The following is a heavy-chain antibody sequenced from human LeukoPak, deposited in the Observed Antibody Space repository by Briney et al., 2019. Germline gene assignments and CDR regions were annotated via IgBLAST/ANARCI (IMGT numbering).Heavy chain of an antibody. CDR1: GYTFPGYY. Sequence: ASVKVSCKASGYTFPGYYMHWVRQAPGQGLEWMGRINPNSGGTNYAQKFQGRVTMTRDTSISTAYMELSRLRSDDTAVYYCAREKTGDNWNVVGVDYWGQGTLVTVSS. CDR3: AREKTGDNWNVVGVDY. CDR2: INPNSGGT. V-gene: IGHV1-2*06. J-gene: IGHJ4*02. D-gene: IGHD1-20*01.